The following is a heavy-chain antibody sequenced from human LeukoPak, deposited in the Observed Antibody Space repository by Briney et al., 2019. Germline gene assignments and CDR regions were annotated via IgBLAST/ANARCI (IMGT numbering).Heavy chain of an antibody. CDR3: ARHHYCSSTSCYEGGIAFDI. D-gene: IGHD2-2*01. Sequence: GESLKISCKGSGYSFTSYWIAWVRQMPGKGLEWMGIIYPGDSDTRYSPSFQGQVTISVDKSISTAYLQWSSLKASDTAMYYCARHHYCSSTSCYEGGIAFDIWGQGTMVTVSS. CDR1: GYSFTSYW. CDR2: IYPGDSDT. J-gene: IGHJ3*02. V-gene: IGHV5-51*01.